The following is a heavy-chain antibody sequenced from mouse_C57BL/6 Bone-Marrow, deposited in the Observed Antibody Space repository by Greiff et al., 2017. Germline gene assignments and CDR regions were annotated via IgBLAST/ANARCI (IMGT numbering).Heavy chain of an antibody. CDR1: GYTFTSYW. D-gene: IGHD1-1*02. CDR2: IDPSDSYT. CDR3: ARRHYGDY. V-gene: IGHV1-59*01. J-gene: IGHJ2*01. Sequence: QVQLQQPGAELVRPGTSVKLSCKASGYTFTSYWMHWVKQRPGQGLEWIGVIDPSDSYTNYNQKFKGKATLTVDTSSSTAYMQLGSLTSEDSAVYYCARRHYGDYWGQGTTLTVSS.